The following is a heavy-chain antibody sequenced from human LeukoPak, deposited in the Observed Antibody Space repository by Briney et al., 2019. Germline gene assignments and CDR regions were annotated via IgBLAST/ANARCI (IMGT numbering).Heavy chain of an antibody. V-gene: IGHV3-53*01. CDR2: IHTSGDT. J-gene: IGHJ4*02. Sequence: GGSLRLSCAASGLTGSHNYVSWVRQAPGKGLEWVSAIHTSGDTCYADSVKGRFTISRDNSKNTIYLQMNSLRVDDTAVYYCAKEGIYMKSSLEDWGQGTLVTVSS. CDR3: AKEGIYMKSSLED. D-gene: IGHD5-12*01. CDR1: GLTGSHNY.